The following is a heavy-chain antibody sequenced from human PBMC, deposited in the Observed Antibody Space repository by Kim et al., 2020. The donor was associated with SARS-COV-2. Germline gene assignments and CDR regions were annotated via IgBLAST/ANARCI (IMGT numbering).Heavy chain of an antibody. Sequence: GGSLRLSCAASGFTFSSYAMTWVRQAPGKGLEWVSGISGSGGGTNYADSVKGRFTISRDNSKNTMYLQMNSLRAEDTAVYYCAKLVGANTNDYWGQGTLVTVSS. CDR3: AKLVGANTNDY. J-gene: IGHJ4*02. CDR2: ISGSGGGT. V-gene: IGHV3-23*01. D-gene: IGHD1-26*01. CDR1: GFTFSSYA.